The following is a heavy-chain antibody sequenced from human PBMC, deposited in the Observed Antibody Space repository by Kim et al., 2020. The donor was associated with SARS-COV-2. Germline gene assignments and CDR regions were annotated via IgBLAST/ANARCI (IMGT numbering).Heavy chain of an antibody. Sequence: TYNPSLTGRVTISVDPSKHQFSLKLSSVTAADTAVYYCARVGYSGYDDYWGQGTLVTVSS. CDR3: ARVGYSGYDDY. V-gene: IGHV4-34*01. D-gene: IGHD5-12*01. J-gene: IGHJ4*02.